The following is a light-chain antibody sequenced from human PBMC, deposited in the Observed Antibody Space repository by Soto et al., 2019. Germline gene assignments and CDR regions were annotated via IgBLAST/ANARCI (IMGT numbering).Light chain of an antibody. Sequence: QSVLTQTASVSGSPGQSITISCTGTSGDGGSNKFVSWYQQHPGKAPKLMIYEDTKRPPAASNRFSASNSGNTASLTISGAPAEDEADYYCNSYTSRSTYLFGSGTKVTVL. V-gene: IGLV2-14*02. J-gene: IGLJ1*01. CDR2: EDT. CDR1: SGDGGSNKF. CDR3: NSYTSRSTYL.